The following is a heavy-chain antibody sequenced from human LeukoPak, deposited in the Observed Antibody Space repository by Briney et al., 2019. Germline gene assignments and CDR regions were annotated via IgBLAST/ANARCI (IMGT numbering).Heavy chain of an antibody. CDR3: AKAMYSSSWYYFDY. Sequence: GGSLRLSCAASGFTFSSYAMSWVRQAPGKELEWVSAISGSGGSTYYADSVKGRFTISRDNSKNTLYLQMNSLRAEDTAVYYCAKAMYSSSWYYFDYWGQGTLVTVSS. V-gene: IGHV3-23*01. J-gene: IGHJ4*02. D-gene: IGHD6-13*01. CDR2: ISGSGGST. CDR1: GFTFSSYA.